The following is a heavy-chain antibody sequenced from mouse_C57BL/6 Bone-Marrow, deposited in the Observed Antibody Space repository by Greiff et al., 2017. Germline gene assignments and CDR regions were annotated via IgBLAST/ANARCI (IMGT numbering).Heavy chain of an antibody. CDR1: GYTFTSHG. J-gene: IGHJ2*01. Sequence: QLQQSGAELARPGASVKLSCKASGYTFTSHGISWVKQRTGQGLEWIGEIYPRSGNTYYTEKFKGKATLTADKSSSTAYEELRSLTSEDSAIYFCARSRTSNYYGSSWGYFDYWGQGTTLTVSS. V-gene: IGHV1-81*01. D-gene: IGHD1-1*01. CDR3: ARSRTSNYYGSSWGYFDY. CDR2: IYPRSGNT.